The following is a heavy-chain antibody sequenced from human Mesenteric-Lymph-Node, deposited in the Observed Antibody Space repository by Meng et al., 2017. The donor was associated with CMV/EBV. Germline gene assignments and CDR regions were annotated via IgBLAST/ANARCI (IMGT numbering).Heavy chain of an antibody. CDR2: ISHSGGI. J-gene: IGHJ5*02. V-gene: IGHV4-59*12. D-gene: IGHD4-11*01. Sequence: GSLRLSCSVSGASISAYSWTWLRQSPGKGLEWFGAISHSGGIDYNPSLKSRVTISVDTSKNHFSLKLSSVTAADTAVYYCARDSSATVTKGGSAAGWFDPWGQGTLVTVSS. CDR1: GASISAYS. CDR3: ARDSSATVTKGGSAAGWFDP.